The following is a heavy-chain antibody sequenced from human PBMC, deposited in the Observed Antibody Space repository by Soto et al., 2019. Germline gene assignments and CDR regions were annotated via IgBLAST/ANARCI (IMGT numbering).Heavy chain of an antibody. CDR2: IYPGDSDT. CDR3: ARIYCSSTSCYIGTSYGMDV. D-gene: IGHD2-2*02. Sequence: GESLKISCKGSGYSFTSYWIGWVRQMPGKGLEWMGIIYPGDSDTRYSPSFQGQVTISADKSISTAYLQWSSLKASDTAMYYCARIYCSSTSCYIGTSYGMDVWGQGTTVTVSS. V-gene: IGHV5-51*01. CDR1: GYSFTSYW. J-gene: IGHJ6*02.